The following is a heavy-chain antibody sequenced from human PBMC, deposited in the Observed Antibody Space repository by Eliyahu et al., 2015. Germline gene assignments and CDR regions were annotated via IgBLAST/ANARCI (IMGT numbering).Heavy chain of an antibody. CDR1: GXSFXXYX. CDR3: TKDRDNSGSSHGMDV. CDR2: ISGSGGGT. D-gene: IGHD3-10*01. Sequence: EVQLLDSGGDLVSPGGSLRLXCTTSGXSFXXYXMTWVRQAPGKGLEWXXGISGSGGGTYYADSVKGRFRISRDNFKNMLYLEMNSLRAEDTAVYYCTKDRDNSGSSHGMDVWGQGTTVTVSS. J-gene: IGHJ6*02. V-gene: IGHV3-23*01.